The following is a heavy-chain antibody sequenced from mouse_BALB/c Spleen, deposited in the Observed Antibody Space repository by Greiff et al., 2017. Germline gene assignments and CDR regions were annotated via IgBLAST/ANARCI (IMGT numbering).Heavy chain of an antibody. CDR3: ARDGSSYGYFDV. J-gene: IGHJ1*01. CDR2: ISSGGSYT. CDR1: GFTFSSYA. Sequence: EVMLVESGGGLVKPGGSLKLSCAASGFTFSSYAMSWVRQSPEKRLEWVAEISSGGSYTYYPDTVTGRFTISRDNAKNTLYLEMSSLRSEDTAMYYCARDGSSYGYFDVWGAGTTVTVSS. V-gene: IGHV5-9-4*01. D-gene: IGHD1-1*01.